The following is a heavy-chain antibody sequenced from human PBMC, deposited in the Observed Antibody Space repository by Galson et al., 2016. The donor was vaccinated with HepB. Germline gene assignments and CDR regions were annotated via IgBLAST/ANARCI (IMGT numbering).Heavy chain of an antibody. D-gene: IGHD5-24*01. V-gene: IGHV1-18*01. CDR3: ARVYFIRDGYNPAPLDY. CDR1: GYTFTSYG. Sequence: SVKVSCKASGYTFTSYGISWVRQAPGRGLEWMGWISAYNGNTNYAQKLQGRVTMTTDTSTSTAYMELRSLRSDDTAVYYCARVYFIRDGYNPAPLDYWGQGTLVTISS. J-gene: IGHJ4*02. CDR2: ISAYNGNT.